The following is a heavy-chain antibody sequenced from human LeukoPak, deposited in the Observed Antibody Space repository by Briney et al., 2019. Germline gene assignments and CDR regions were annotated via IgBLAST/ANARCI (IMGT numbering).Heavy chain of an antibody. V-gene: IGHV3-49*04. CDR2: IRSSHHGATR. D-gene: IGHD3-10*01. CDR1: GFSFNDYI. J-gene: IGHJ4*02. Sequence: GGSLRLSCQASGFSFNDYIMSWVRQAPGKGLEWIAFIRSSHHGATREYAASVKGRFIISRDDSKNISYLQMDSLKTEDTGVYFCTRDRGGRWFGELLGFDNWGQGTLLTVSS. CDR3: TRDRGGRWFGELLGFDN.